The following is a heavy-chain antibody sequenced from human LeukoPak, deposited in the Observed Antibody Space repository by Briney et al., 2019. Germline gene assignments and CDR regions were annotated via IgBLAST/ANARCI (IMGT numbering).Heavy chain of an antibody. V-gene: IGHV1-2*02. CDR1: GYTFTGYY. D-gene: IGHD3-10*01. Sequence: GASVKVSCKASGYTFTGYYMHWVRQAPGQGLEWMGWINPNSGGTNYAQKLQGRVTMTTDTSTSTAYMELRSLRSDDTAVYYCARGQRLLWFGELSEGAWFDPWGQGTLVTVSS. J-gene: IGHJ5*02. CDR2: INPNSGGT. CDR3: ARGQRLLWFGELSEGAWFDP.